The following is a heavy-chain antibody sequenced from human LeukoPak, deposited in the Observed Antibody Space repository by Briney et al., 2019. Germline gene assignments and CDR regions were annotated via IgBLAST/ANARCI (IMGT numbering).Heavy chain of an antibody. V-gene: IGHV4-34*01. CDR2: INHSGST. J-gene: IGHJ4*02. Sequence: SETLSLTCSVSGDSISGHHWSWIRQPPGKGLEWIGEINHSGSTNYNPSLKSRVTISVDTSKNQFSLKLSSVTAADTAVYYCARVGPSTVVPAATTDFDYWGQGTLVTVSS. CDR3: ARVGPSTVVPAATTDFDY. CDR1: GDSISGHH. D-gene: IGHD2-2*01.